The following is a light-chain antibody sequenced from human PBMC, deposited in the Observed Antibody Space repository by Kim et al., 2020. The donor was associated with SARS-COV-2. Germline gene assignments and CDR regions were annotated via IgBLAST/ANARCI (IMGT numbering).Light chain of an antibody. CDR1: QGISNW. Sequence: ASVGDRVTITWRASQGISNWLAWYQQKPGKAPKLLVYAASSLESGVPSRFSGSGSATNFTLTINNLQPEDFATYSCQQSNTFPWTFGQGTKVDIK. CDR2: AAS. V-gene: IGKV1D-12*01. J-gene: IGKJ1*01. CDR3: QQSNTFPWT.